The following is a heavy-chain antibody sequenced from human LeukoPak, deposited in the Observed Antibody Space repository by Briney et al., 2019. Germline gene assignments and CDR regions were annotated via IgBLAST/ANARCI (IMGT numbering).Heavy chain of an antibody. CDR1: GGTFSSYA. CDR2: IIPIFGTA. Sequence: ASVKVSCKASGGTFSSYAISWVRQAPGQGLEWMGGIIPIFGTANYAQKFQGRVTITADESTSTAYMELSSLRSEDTAVYYCAKGGGSNAGEYYYYMDVWGKGTTVTISS. J-gene: IGHJ6*03. V-gene: IGHV1-69*13. CDR3: AKGGGSNAGEYYYYMDV. D-gene: IGHD3-16*01.